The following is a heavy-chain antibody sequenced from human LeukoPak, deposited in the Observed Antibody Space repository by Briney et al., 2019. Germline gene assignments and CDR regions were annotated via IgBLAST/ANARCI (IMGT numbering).Heavy chain of an antibody. Sequence: PGGSLRLSCAASGFTFSSYAMHWVRQAPGKGLEWVAVISYDGSNKYYADSVKGRFTISRDNSKNTLYLQMNSLRAEDTAVYYCARSYSNYVATFDYWGQGTLVTVSS. J-gene: IGHJ4*02. CDR3: ARSYSNYVATFDY. CDR2: ISYDGSNK. V-gene: IGHV3-30-3*01. D-gene: IGHD4-11*01. CDR1: GFTFSSYA.